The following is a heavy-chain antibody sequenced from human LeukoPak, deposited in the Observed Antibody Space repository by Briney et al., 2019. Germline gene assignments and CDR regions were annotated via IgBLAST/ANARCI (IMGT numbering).Heavy chain of an antibody. CDR3: ARTRRTTIIRGISALHNWFDP. CDR2: IYHSGST. Sequence: SETLSLTCAVSGGSISSSNWWSRVRQPPGKGLEWIGEIYHSGSTNYNPSLKSRVTISVDTSKNQFSLKLSSVTAVDTAVYYCARTRRTTIIRGISALHNWFDPWGQGTLVAVSS. D-gene: IGHD3-10*01. CDR1: GGSISSSNW. J-gene: IGHJ5*02. V-gene: IGHV4-4*02.